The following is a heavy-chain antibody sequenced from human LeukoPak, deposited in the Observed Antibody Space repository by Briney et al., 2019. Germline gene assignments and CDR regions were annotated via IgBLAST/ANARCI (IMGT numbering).Heavy chain of an antibody. J-gene: IGHJ4*02. CDR1: VGTFSSYA. CDR3: ARSISYCSSTSCYTPTGY. Sequence: GASVKVSCKASVGTFSSYATSSVCHAPGQGLEWMGGIIPIFGTANYAQKFQGRVTITTDESTSTAYMELSSLRSEDTAVYYCARSISYCSSTSCYTPTGYWGQGTLVTVSS. CDR2: IIPIFGTA. D-gene: IGHD2-2*02. V-gene: IGHV1-69*05.